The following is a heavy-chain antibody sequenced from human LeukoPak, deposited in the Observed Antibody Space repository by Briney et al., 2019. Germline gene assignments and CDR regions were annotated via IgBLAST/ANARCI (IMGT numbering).Heavy chain of an antibody. D-gene: IGHD3-22*01. CDR3: AKVQRANYYDMGAFDY. V-gene: IGHV3-23*01. J-gene: IGHJ4*02. Sequence: GGSLRLSCAASGFTFSSYAMSWVRQAPGKGLEWVSAISGSGGSTYYADSVKGRFTISRDNSKNTLYLQMNSLRAEDTAVYYCAKVQRANYYDMGAFDYWGQGTLVTVSS. CDR1: GFTFSSYA. CDR2: ISGSGGST.